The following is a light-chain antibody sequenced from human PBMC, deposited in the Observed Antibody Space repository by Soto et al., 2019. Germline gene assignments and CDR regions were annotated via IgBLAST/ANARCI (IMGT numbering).Light chain of an antibody. Sequence: DIVVTQSPLSLSVTPGEPASISCRSSQSLLHRSGYYFLDRYLQKPGQSPQVWIYLGSTRASGVPDRFSGSGSGTDFTLEIRGVEAEDVGVYFCMQSLQTRTFGQGTKVEIK. J-gene: IGKJ1*01. CDR2: LGS. V-gene: IGKV2-28*01. CDR3: MQSLQTRT. CDR1: QSLLHRSGYYF.